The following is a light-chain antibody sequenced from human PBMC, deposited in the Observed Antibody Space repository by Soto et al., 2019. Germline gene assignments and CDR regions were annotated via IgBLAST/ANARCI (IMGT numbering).Light chain of an antibody. CDR2: GVS. J-gene: IGKJ2*01. V-gene: IGKV3-15*01. CDR1: ESLFGF. CDR3: QSYNVWPFA. Sequence: DIVLTQSPATLSVSPGDTVTLSCRTSESLFGFLAWYQQKPGQAPRLLMYGVSTRATGIPARFSGGGSATDFTLTISSLESEDSAFNFCQSYNVWPFASGLGTRLEI.